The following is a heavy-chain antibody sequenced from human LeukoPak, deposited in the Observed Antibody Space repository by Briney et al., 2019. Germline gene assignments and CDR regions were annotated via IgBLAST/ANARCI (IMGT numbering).Heavy chain of an antibody. CDR1: GGSISSSSYY. D-gene: IGHD6-6*01. V-gene: IGHV4-39*01. CDR3: ARDLAARREINAFDI. J-gene: IGHJ3*02. Sequence: PSETLSLTCTVSGGSISSSSYYWGWIRQPPGKGLEWIGSIYYSGSTYYNPSLKSRVTISVDTSKNQFSLKLSSVTAADTAVYYCARDLAARREINAFDIWGQGTMVTVSS. CDR2: IYYSGST.